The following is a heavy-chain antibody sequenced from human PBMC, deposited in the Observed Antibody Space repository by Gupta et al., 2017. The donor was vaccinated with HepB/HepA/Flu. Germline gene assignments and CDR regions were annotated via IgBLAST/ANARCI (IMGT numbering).Heavy chain of an antibody. CDR3: ARDHGTIPEVINYHFDH. CDR2: ISYDGNKK. J-gene: IGHJ4*02. D-gene: IGHD3-3*01. V-gene: IGHV3-30-3*01. CDR1: GFTLSTYL. Sequence: QVQLVESGGGVVQPGRSLRPSCAASGFTLSTYLIHWVRPAPGKGLEWVALISYDGNKKYYAESVKGRFTISRDNSKNTLYLQINSLRPEDTAVYYCARDHGTIPEVINYHFDHWGQGTLVTGSS.